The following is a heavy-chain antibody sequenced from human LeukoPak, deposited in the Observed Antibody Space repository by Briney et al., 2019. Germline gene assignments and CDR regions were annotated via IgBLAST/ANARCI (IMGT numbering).Heavy chain of an antibody. D-gene: IGHD2-15*01. J-gene: IGHJ4*02. V-gene: IGHV4-59*01. CDR1: GGSMRNYY. CDR2: TYDSGSS. Sequence: SETLSLTCAVSGGSMRNYYWSWIRQPPGKGLEWIGYTYDSGSSSYNPSLRSRVSISIDTSKSQFSLNLSSVTAADTAVYYCARGWACSWYYFDFWGQGTLVTVSS. CDR3: ARGWACSWYYFDF.